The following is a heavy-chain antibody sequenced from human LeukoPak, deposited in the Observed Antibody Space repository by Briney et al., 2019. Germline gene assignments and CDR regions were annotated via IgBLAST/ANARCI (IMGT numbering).Heavy chain of an antibody. D-gene: IGHD3-22*01. CDR1: GYTLTELS. CDR2: FDPEDGET. J-gene: IGHJ4*02. V-gene: IGHV1-24*01. Sequence: ASVTVSCKVSGYTLTELSMHWVRQAPGKGLEWMGGFDPEDGETIYAQKFQGRVTMTEDTSTDTAYMELSSLRSEDTAVYYCATPQDSSGYYFDYWGQGTLVTVSS. CDR3: ATPQDSSGYYFDY.